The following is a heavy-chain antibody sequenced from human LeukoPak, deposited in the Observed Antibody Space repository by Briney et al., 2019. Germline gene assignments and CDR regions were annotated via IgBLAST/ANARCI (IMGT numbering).Heavy chain of an antibody. J-gene: IGHJ6*02. CDR3: ARGGFFHGDYDSHGMDV. CDR1: GYTFTGYY. CDR2: INPNSGGT. V-gene: IGHV1-2*06. D-gene: IGHD4-17*01. Sequence: ASVKVSCKASGYTFTGYYMHWVRQAPGQGLEWMGRINPNSGGTNYAQKFQGRVTMTRDTSISTAYMELSRLRSDDTAAYYCARGGFFHGDYDSHGMDVWGQGTTVTVSS.